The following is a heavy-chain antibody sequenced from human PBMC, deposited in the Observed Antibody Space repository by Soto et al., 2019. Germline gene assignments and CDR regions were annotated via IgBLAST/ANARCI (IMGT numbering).Heavy chain of an antibody. J-gene: IGHJ4*02. CDR1: GFTFSTYA. CDR3: ARGLGYCSSTSCYIWFDY. V-gene: IGHV3-23*01. CDR2: ISGSGGST. D-gene: IGHD2-2*02. Sequence: PGGSLRLSCAASGFTFSTYAMSWVRQAPGKGLEWVSAISGSGGSTYYADPVKGRFTISRDNSKNTLYLQMNSLRAEDTAVHYCARGLGYCSSTSCYIWFDYWGPGTLVTVSS.